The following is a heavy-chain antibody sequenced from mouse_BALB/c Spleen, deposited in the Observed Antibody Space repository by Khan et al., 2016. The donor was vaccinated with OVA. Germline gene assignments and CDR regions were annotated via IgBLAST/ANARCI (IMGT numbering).Heavy chain of an antibody. V-gene: IGHV3-2*02. Sequence: LLESGPGLVKPSQSLSLTCTVTGYSITSGYAWNWIRQFPGNKLEWMGYISYSGGISYNPSLKSRISITRDTSKNQFFLQLNSVTTEDTATYYCARGNYYGYYFDYWGQGTTLTVSS. CDR3: ARGNYYGYYFDY. CDR2: ISYSGGI. CDR1: GYSITSGYA. J-gene: IGHJ2*01. D-gene: IGHD1-1*01.